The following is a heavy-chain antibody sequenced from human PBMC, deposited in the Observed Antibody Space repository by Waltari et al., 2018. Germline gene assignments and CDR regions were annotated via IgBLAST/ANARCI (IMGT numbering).Heavy chain of an antibody. CDR2: IYYSGST. D-gene: IGHD1-1*01. V-gene: IGHV4-59*08. CDR1: GGPISSYY. Sequence: QVQLQESGPGLVKPSETLSLTCTVSGGPISSYYWSWIRQPPGTGLEWIGYIYYSGSTNYNPSLKSRVTISVDTSKNQFSLKLSSVTAADTAVYYCARLKRSGVIDYWGQGTLVTVSS. CDR3: ARLKRSGVIDY. J-gene: IGHJ4*02.